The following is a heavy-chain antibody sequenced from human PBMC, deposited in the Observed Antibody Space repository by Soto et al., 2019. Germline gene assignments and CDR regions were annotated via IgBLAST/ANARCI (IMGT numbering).Heavy chain of an antibody. V-gene: IGHV1-69*01. Sequence: QVQLVQSGAEVKKPGSSVKVSCKASGGTFSSYSINWVRQAPGQGLEWMGEIIPIFCTAIYAQKFQGRVTITAVESTSTAYMELSSLRAEDTAVYYCARDGGSHIGGSDYWCQGTLVTVSS. CDR3: ARDGGSHIGGSDY. CDR2: IIPIFCTA. CDR1: GGTFSSYS. D-gene: IGHD3-16*01. J-gene: IGHJ4*02.